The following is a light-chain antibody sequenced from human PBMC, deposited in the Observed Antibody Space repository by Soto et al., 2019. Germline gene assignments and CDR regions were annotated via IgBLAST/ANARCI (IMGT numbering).Light chain of an antibody. CDR3: ISYTSSSTSYV. V-gene: IGLV2-14*01. Sequence: QSALTQPASVSGSPGQPITISCTGTSSDVGGYNYVAWYQQHPGKVPRLMIYEVSNRPSGVSNRFSGSKSGSTASLTISGLQAEDEADYYCISYTSSSTSYVFGTGTKVTVL. J-gene: IGLJ1*01. CDR2: EVS. CDR1: SSDVGGYNY.